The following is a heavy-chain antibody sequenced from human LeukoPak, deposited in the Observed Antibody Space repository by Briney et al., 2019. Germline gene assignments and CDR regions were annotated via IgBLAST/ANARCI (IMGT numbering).Heavy chain of an antibody. D-gene: IGHD1-26*01. J-gene: IGHJ4*01. CDR3: AEDPLYRGSTIPVHFDY. CDR1: GFTFSSYA. Sequence: PGGSLRLSCAASGFTFSSYAMSWVRQAPGKGLEWVSAISGSGGSTYYADSVKGRFTISRDNSKNTLYLQMNSLRAEDTAVYYRAEDPLYRGSTIPVHFDYWGQGTLVTVSS. V-gene: IGHV3-23*01. CDR2: ISGSGGST.